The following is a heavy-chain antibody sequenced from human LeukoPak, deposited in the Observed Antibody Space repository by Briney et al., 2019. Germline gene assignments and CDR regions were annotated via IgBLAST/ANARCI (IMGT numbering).Heavy chain of an antibody. CDR2: IYYSGST. Sequence: PSETLSLTCAVYGGSFSGYYWSWIRQPPGKGLEWIGYIYYSGSTNYNPSLKSRVTISVDTSKNQFSLKLSSVTAADTAVYYCARSGYNFWFDPWGQGTLVTVSS. V-gene: IGHV4-59*01. CDR1: GGSFSGYY. D-gene: IGHD5-24*01. CDR3: ARSGYNFWFDP. J-gene: IGHJ5*02.